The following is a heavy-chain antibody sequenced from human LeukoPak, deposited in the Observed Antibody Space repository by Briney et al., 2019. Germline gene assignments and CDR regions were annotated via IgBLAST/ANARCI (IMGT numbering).Heavy chain of an antibody. CDR2: IYTSGST. D-gene: IGHD6-19*01. Sequence: SETLSLTCAVYGGSFSGYYWSWIRQPAGKGLEWIGRIYTSGSTNYNPSLKSRVTMSVDTSKNQFSLKLSSVTAADTAVYYCARESPSSGYLDYWGQGTLVTVSS. CDR3: ARESPSSGYLDY. J-gene: IGHJ4*02. CDR1: GGSFSGYY. V-gene: IGHV4-4*07.